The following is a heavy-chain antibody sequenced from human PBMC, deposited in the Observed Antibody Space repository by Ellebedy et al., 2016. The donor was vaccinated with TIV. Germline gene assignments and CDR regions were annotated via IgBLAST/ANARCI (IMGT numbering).Heavy chain of an antibody. CDR2: IIPIFGTA. CDR3: ARCDVDIVATTPFDY. V-gene: IGHV1-69*13. J-gene: IGHJ4*02. CDR1: GYTFTSYA. D-gene: IGHD5-12*01. Sequence: SVKVSXXASGYTFTSYAISWVRQAPGQGLEWMGGIIPIFGTANYAQKFQGRVTITADESTSTAYMELSSLRSEDTAVYYCARCDVDIVATTPFDYWGQGTLVTVSS.